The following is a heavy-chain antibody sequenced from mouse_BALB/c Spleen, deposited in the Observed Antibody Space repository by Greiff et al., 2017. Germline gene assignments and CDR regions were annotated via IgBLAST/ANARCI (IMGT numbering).Heavy chain of an antibody. Sequence: EVQGVESGGGLVKPGGSLKLSCAASGFTFSDYYMYWVRQTPEKRLEWVATISDGGSYTYYPDSVKGRFTISRDNAKNNLYLQMSSLKSEDTAMYYCASAHYYGSSTGFADWGQGTLVTVSA. CDR2: ISDGGSYT. V-gene: IGHV5-4*02. D-gene: IGHD1-1*01. CDR1: GFTFSDYY. CDR3: ASAHYYGSSTGFAD. J-gene: IGHJ3*01.